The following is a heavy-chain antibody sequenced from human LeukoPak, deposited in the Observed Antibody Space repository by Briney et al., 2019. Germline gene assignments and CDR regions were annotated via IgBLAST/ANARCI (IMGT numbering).Heavy chain of an antibody. CDR1: GYTFTGYH. CDR3: ARELTRGHSYGLYYFDY. Sequence: ASVKVSCKASGYTFTGYHMHWVRQAPGQGLEWMGWINPNSGGTNYAQKFQGRVTMTRDTSIITAYMELSRLRSDDTAVYYCARELTRGHSYGLYYFDYWGQGTLVTVSS. CDR2: INPNSGGT. V-gene: IGHV1-2*02. D-gene: IGHD5-18*01. J-gene: IGHJ4*02.